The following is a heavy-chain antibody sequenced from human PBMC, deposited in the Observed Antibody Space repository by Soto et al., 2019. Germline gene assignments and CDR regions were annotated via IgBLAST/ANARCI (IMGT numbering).Heavy chain of an antibody. V-gene: IGHV3-23*01. Sequence: EVQLLESGGGLVQPGGSLRLSCAASGFTFSSYAMSWVRQAPGKGLEWVSAISGSGGSTYYTDSVKGRFTISRDNSKNTLYLQMNSLRAEDTAVYYCAKDVVAHYYYYGMDVWGQGTTVTVSS. J-gene: IGHJ6*02. CDR1: GFTFSSYA. CDR3: AKDVVAHYYYYGMDV. D-gene: IGHD6-6*01. CDR2: ISGSGGST.